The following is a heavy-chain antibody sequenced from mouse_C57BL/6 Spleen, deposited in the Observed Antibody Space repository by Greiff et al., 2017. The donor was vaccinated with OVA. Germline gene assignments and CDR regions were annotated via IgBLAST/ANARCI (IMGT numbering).Heavy chain of an antibody. J-gene: IGHJ1*03. CDR3: ATGSSGWYFDV. CDR1: GYTFTSYW. D-gene: IGHD1-1*01. CDR2: IHPNSGST. V-gene: IGHV1-64*01. Sequence: QVQLQQPGAELVKPGASVTLSCKASGYTFTSYWMHWVKQRPGQGLEWIGMIHPNSGSTNYNEKFKSKATLTVDKSSSTAYMQLSSLTSEDSAVYYCATGSSGWYFDVWGTGTTVTVSS.